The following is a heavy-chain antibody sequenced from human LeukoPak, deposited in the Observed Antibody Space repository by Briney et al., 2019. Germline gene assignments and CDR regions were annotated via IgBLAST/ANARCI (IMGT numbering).Heavy chain of an antibody. J-gene: IGHJ6*02. Sequence: GGSLRLSCAASGFTLSSYTMSWVRQAPGKGLEWVSAISGSGGSTYYADSVKGRFTISRDNSKNTLYLQMNSLRAEDTAVYYCAKGLAYYYYGMDVWGQGTTVTASS. CDR1: GFTLSSYT. CDR3: AKGLAYYYYGMDV. V-gene: IGHV3-23*01. CDR2: ISGSGGST. D-gene: IGHD6-6*01.